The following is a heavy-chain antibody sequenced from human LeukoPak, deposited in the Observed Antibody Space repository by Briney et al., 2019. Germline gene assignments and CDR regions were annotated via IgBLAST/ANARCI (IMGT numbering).Heavy chain of an antibody. CDR1: GFPFSSYA. J-gene: IGHJ4*02. D-gene: IGHD3-10*01. CDR2: ICSSSSYI. Sequence: GGSLRLSCAASGFPFSSYAMSWDRQAPGEGLEWVSSICSSSSYIYYADSVKGRFTISRDNSKNTLYLQMNSLRAEDTAVYYCAKGGRPLWFGRDYFDYWGQGTLVTVSS. V-gene: IGHV3-23*01. CDR3: AKGGRPLWFGRDYFDY.